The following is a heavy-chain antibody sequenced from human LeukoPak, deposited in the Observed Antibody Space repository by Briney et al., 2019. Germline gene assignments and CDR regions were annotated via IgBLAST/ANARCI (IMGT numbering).Heavy chain of an antibody. Sequence: GGSLRLSCAASGFAFSSSAMHWVRQAPGKGLEWVAVISNDGNNKYYADSVKGRFTISRDNSKNKLYLQMNTLRAEDTAVYYCARDVQYYKSSGWYEGYFDYWGQGTLVTVSS. CDR1: GFAFSSSA. CDR3: ARDVQYYKSSGWYEGYFDY. CDR2: ISNDGNNK. V-gene: IGHV3-30*04. D-gene: IGHD6-19*01. J-gene: IGHJ4*02.